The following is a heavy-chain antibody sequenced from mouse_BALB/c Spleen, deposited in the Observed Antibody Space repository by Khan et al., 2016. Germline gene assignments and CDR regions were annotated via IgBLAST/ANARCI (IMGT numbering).Heavy chain of an antibody. D-gene: IGHD2-4*01. J-gene: IGHJ3*01. CDR3: ARSPYDYDVGFAD. CDR2: IDPANGNT. V-gene: IGHV14-3*02. Sequence: VQLQQSGAELVKPGASVKLSCTASGFNIKDTYMHWVKQRPEQGLEWIGRIDPANGNTKYDPKFQGKATITADTSPNTAYLQLSSLTSEDTAVYYCARSPYDYDVGFADWGQGTLVTVSA. CDR1: GFNIKDTY.